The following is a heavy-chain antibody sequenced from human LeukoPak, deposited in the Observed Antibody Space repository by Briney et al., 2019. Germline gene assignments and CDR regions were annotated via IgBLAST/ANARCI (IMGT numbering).Heavy chain of an antibody. CDR2: IYYSGST. CDR3: AREGLGYCSGGSCYRYFDY. CDR1: GGSISSYY. Sequence: PSETLSLTCTVSGGSISSYYWSWIRQPAGKGLEWIGYIYYSGSTNYNPSLKSRVTISVDTSKNQFSLKLSSVTAADTAVYYCAREGLGYCSGGSCYRYFDYWGQGTLVTVSS. D-gene: IGHD2-15*01. V-gene: IGHV4-59*01. J-gene: IGHJ4*02.